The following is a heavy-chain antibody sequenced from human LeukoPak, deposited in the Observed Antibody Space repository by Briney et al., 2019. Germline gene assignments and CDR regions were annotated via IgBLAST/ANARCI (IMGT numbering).Heavy chain of an antibody. J-gene: IGHJ4*02. Sequence: ASAKVSCKVSGYTFTGYYMHWVRQAPGQGLEWMGRINPNSGGTNYAQKFQGRVTMTRDTSISTAYMELSRLRSDDTAVYYCARVAAYSSGWLNYWGQGTLVTVSS. D-gene: IGHD6-19*01. CDR2: INPNSGGT. CDR1: GYTFTGYY. CDR3: ARVAAYSSGWLNY. V-gene: IGHV1-2*06.